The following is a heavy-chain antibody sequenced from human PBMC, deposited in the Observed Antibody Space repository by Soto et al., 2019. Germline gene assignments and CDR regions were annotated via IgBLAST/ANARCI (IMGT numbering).Heavy chain of an antibody. D-gene: IGHD5-18*01. J-gene: IGHJ4*02. CDR3: ARSDTAMVIWY. CDR2: INHSGST. Sequence: SETLSLTCAVYGGSFSGYYWSWIRQPPGKGLEWIGEINHSGSTNYNPSLKSRVTISVDTSKNQFSLKLSSVTAADTAVYYCARSDTAMVIWYWGQGTLVTVSS. V-gene: IGHV4-34*01. CDR1: GGSFSGYY.